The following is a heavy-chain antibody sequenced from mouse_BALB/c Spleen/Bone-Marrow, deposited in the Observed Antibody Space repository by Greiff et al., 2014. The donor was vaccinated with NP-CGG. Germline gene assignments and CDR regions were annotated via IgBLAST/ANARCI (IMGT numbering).Heavy chain of an antibody. Sequence: EVKLVESGGGLVKPGGSLKLSCAASGFTFSDYYMYWVRQTPEKRLEWVATISAGGGYTYYPDSVLGRFTISRDNAKNNLYLQMSSLKSEYTARYYCARSGERYGAMDYWGQGTSVNVFS. V-gene: IGHV5-4*02. CDR1: GFTFSDYY. D-gene: IGHD2-10*02. CDR3: ARSGERYGAMDY. J-gene: IGHJ4*01. CDR2: ISAGGGYT.